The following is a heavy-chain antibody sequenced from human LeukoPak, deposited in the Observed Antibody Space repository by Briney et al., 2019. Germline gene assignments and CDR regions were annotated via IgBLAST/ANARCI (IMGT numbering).Heavy chain of an antibody. J-gene: IGHJ4*02. CDR1: GFTFSSYA. CDR2: ISGSGGST. CDR3: AKEFGSYSPPY. Sequence: GGSLRLSCAASGFTFSSYAMSWVRQAPGKGLEWFSPISGSGGSTYYADSVKGRFTISRDNSKNTLYLQLNSLRGEDTAVYYCAKEFGSYSPPYWGQRTLVTVAS. V-gene: IGHV3-23*01. D-gene: IGHD1-26*01.